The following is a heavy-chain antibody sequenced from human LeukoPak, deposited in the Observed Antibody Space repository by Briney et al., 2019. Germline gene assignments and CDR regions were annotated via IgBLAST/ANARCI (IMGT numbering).Heavy chain of an antibody. CDR1: GFTFSSYE. V-gene: IGHV3-66*01. CDR3: ARDSIYDSSGYFYYYYMDV. CDR2: IYSGGST. J-gene: IGHJ6*03. Sequence: GGSLRLSCAASGFTFSSYEMNWVRQAPGKGLEWVSVIYSGGSTYYADSVKGRFTISRDNSKNTLYLQMNSLRAEDTAVYYCARDSIYDSSGYFYYYYMDVWGKGTTVTISS. D-gene: IGHD3-22*01.